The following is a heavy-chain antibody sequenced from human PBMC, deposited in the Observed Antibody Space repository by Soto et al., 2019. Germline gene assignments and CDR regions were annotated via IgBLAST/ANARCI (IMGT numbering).Heavy chain of an antibody. J-gene: IGHJ4*02. D-gene: IGHD2-2*01. CDR1: GFTFSSYG. Sequence: QVQLVESGGGVVQPGRSLRLSCAASGFTFSSYGMHWVRQAPGKGLEWVAVISYDGSNKYYADSVKGRFTISRDNSXXTLDLQMNSLRAEDTAVYYCAKDGGRSISTSHFDYWGQGTLVTVSS. V-gene: IGHV3-30*18. CDR2: ISYDGSNK. CDR3: AKDGGRSISTSHFDY.